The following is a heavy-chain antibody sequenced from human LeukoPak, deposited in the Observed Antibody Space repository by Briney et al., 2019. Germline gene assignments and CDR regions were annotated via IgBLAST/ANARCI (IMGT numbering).Heavy chain of an antibody. Sequence: ASVKVSCKASGYTFTSYDINWVRQATGQGLEWVGWMNPNSGNTGYAQKFQGRVTMTRNTSISTAYTELSSLRSEDTAVYYCARVVGAVAAYYYYGMDVWGQGTTVTVSS. D-gene: IGHD6-19*01. CDR2: MNPNSGNT. V-gene: IGHV1-8*01. CDR1: GYTFTSYD. J-gene: IGHJ6*02. CDR3: ARVVGAVAAYYYYGMDV.